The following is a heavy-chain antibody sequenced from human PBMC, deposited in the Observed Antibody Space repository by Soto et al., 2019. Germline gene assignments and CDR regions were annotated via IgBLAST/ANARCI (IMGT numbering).Heavy chain of an antibody. D-gene: IGHD3-10*01. CDR3: ARVVLWFGELSGGGFDY. Sequence: QVQLQESGPGLVKPSQTLSLTCTVSGGSISSGDYYWSWIRQPPGKGLEWIGYIYYSGSTYYNPSLKSRVTISVDTSQNQFALKLSSVAAADTAVYYCARVVLWFGELSGGGFDYWGQGTLVTVSS. CDR1: GGSISSGDYY. V-gene: IGHV4-30-4*01. CDR2: IYYSGST. J-gene: IGHJ4*02.